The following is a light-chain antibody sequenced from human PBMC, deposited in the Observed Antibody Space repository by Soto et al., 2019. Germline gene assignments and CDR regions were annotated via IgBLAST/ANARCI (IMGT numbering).Light chain of an antibody. CDR1: QTINSK. V-gene: IGKV3-15*01. J-gene: IGKJ1*01. CDR2: ATY. CDR3: QPYYNWPKT. Sequence: EIVMTQSPATLSVSPGERSTLSCMASQTINSKLVWYQQKPGQPPRLLIYATYTRATGITARFSGGGSGTDFTLTISSLQSEDFAVYYCQPYYNWPKTFGPGTQVEIK.